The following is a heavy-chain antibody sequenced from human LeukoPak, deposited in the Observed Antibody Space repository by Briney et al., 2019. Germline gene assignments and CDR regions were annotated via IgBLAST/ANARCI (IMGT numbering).Heavy chain of an antibody. V-gene: IGHV3-30-3*01. CDR1: GCTFSSYA. Sequence: PGGSLRLSCAASGCTFSSYAMHWVRQAPGKGLEWVAVISYDGSNKYYADSVKGRFTISRDNSKNTLYLQMNSLRAEDTAVYYCARAILTYYDSSGYSGWGQGTMVTVSS. J-gene: IGHJ3*01. CDR2: ISYDGSNK. CDR3: ARAILTYYDSSGYSG. D-gene: IGHD3-22*01.